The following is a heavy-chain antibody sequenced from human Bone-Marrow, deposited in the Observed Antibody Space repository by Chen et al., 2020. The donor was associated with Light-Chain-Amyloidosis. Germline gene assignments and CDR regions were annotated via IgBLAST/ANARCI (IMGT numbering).Heavy chain of an antibody. CDR2: IYYSGSS. Sequence: QVQLQESGPGLVKPSQTLSLTCTVSCGSISRGGYYWSWIRQHPGKGLEWFGYIYYSGSSYYNPSLKSRVTISVDTSKNQFSLKLSSVTAADTAVYYCARDLHCSSTSCSWFDPWGQGTLVTVSS. J-gene: IGHJ5*02. D-gene: IGHD2-2*01. CDR1: CGSISRGGYY. CDR3: ARDLHCSSTSCSWFDP. V-gene: IGHV4-31*03.